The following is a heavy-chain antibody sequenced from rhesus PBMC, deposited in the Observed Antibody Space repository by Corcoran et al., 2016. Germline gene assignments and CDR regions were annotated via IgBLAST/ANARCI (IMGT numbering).Heavy chain of an antibody. D-gene: IGHD3-3*01. CDR1: GFPFRNSW. Sequence: DVQLVESGGGLVQPGGSLRLSCAASGFPFRNSWMSWVRQAPGKGQEWVACIKSKADGGTADYAASVKGRFTISRDDSKNTLYLQMNSLKTEDTAVYYCTTEGLQYLDWLGNYWGQGVLVTVSS. CDR2: IKSKADGGTA. J-gene: IGHJ4*01. V-gene: IGHV3-30*01. CDR3: TTEGLQYLDWLGNY.